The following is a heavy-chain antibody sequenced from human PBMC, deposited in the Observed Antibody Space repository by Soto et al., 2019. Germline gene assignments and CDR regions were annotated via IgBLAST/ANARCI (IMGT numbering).Heavy chain of an antibody. CDR3: ARDSAVVVGPWFDP. Sequence: ASVKLSCKASGYTFTSYGISWVRQAPGQGLEWMGWISAYNGNTNYAQKLKSRVTMTTDTSTSTAYMELRSLRSDDTAVYYCARDSAVVVGPWFDPWGQGTLVTVSS. D-gene: IGHD2-15*01. CDR2: ISAYNGNT. J-gene: IGHJ5*02. V-gene: IGHV1-18*04. CDR1: GYTFTSYG.